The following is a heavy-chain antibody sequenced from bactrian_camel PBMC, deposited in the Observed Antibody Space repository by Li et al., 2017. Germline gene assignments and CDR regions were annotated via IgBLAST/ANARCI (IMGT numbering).Heavy chain of an antibody. CDR1: AYPAESKC. J-gene: IGHJ6*01. CDR2: IDSDGST. V-gene: IGHV3S42*01. D-gene: IGHD1*01. Sequence: VQLVESGGGEVQAGGSLRLACLASAYPAESKCMAWFRQSPGKGREGVAAIDSDGSTSYADSVKGRFTISKDNAKNTLYLQMNSLKPEDTAMYYCAADDAMGQRCPDEFGHWGQGTQVTVS. CDR3: AADDAMGQRCPDEFGH.